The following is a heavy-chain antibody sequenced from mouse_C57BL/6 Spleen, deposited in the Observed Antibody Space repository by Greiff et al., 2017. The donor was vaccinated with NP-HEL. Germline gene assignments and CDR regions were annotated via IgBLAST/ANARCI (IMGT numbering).Heavy chain of an antibody. V-gene: IGHV1-82*01. Sequence: QVQLKQSGPELVKPGASVKISCKASGYAFSSSWMNWVKQRPGKGLEWIGRIYPGDGDTNYNGKFKGKATLTADKSSSTAYMQLSSLTSEDSAVYFCARGELGRAMDYWGQGTSVTVSS. CDR2: IYPGDGDT. CDR1: GYAFSSSW. D-gene: IGHD4-1*01. CDR3: ARGELGRAMDY. J-gene: IGHJ4*01.